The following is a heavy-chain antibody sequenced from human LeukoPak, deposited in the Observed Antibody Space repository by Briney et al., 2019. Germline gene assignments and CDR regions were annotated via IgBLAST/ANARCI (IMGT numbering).Heavy chain of an antibody. CDR1: GFTVSSNY. D-gene: IGHD3-22*01. CDR3: ARKTYYYDSSGYYLGAAFDI. CDR2: MYSGGST. V-gene: IGHV3-53*01. J-gene: IGHJ3*02. Sequence: PGGSLRLSCAASGFTVSSNYMSWVRQAPGKGLEWVSVMYSGGSTYYSDSVKGRFTISRDNSKNTLYLQMNSLRAEDTAVYYFARKTYYYDSSGYYLGAAFDIWGQGTMVTVSS.